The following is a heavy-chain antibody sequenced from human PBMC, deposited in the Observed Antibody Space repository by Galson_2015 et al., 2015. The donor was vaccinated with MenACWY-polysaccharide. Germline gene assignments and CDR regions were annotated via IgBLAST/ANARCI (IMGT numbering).Heavy chain of an antibody. CDR2: IGGSGDGR. V-gene: IGHV3-23*01. J-gene: IGHJ1*01. D-gene: IGHD6-13*01. CDR3: AKDAIAGIVLTPLRIPLQR. CDR1: NLTLRSYV. Sequence: SLRLSCAASNLTLRSYVMSWVRQPPGKGLEWVSTIGGSGDGRYYADSVRGSFTITRDNSKNTLYMELNRLGAEDTAIYYCAKDAIAGIVLTPLRIPLQRWGQGTLVAVSS.